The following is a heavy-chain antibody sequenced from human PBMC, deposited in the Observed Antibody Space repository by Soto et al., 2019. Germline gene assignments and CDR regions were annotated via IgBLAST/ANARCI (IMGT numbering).Heavy chain of an antibody. V-gene: IGHV3-33*01. CDR3: ARADGGNYKHSYYGMDV. CDR2: IWFDGSLK. Sequence: QVQLVESGGGVVQPGRSLRLSCVASGFILNNYGIHWVRQAPGKGLEWVAIIWFDGSLKFYADSVKGRFTISRDNSKNTLHLQMNSLRAEDTAGYHCARADGGNYKHSYYGMDVWGQGTTVTVSS. CDR1: GFILNNYG. J-gene: IGHJ6*02. D-gene: IGHD1-7*01.